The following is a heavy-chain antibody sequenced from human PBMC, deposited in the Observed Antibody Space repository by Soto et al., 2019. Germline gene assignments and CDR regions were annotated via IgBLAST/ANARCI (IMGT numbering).Heavy chain of an antibody. V-gene: IGHV4-31*03. CDR3: ARDSSSKYGGYDY. CDR1: VGSISSGGYY. Sequence: ASETLSLTCTVSVGSISSGGYYWSWIRQHPGKGLEWIGYIYYSGSTYYNPSLKSRVTISVDTSKNQFSLKLSSVTAADTAVYYCARDSSSKYGGYDYWGQGTLVTVSS. CDR2: IYYSGST. J-gene: IGHJ4*02. D-gene: IGHD6-13*01.